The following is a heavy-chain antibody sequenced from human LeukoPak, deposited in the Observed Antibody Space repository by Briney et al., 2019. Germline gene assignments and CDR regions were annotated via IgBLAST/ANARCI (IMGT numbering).Heavy chain of an antibody. V-gene: IGHV3-48*03. Sequence: GRSHRLSCAASGFTFSSYEMNWVRQAPGKGLEWVSYISSSGSTVSYADCVNGRFTISRDNAKNSLYLQRNSLRAEDTAVYYCATDVWGQGTTVTVSS. CDR1: GFTFSSYE. J-gene: IGHJ6*02. CDR3: ATDV. CDR2: ISSSGSTV.